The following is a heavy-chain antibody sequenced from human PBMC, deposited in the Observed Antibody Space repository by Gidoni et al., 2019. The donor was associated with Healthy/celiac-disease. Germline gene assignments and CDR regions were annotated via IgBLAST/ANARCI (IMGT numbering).Heavy chain of an antibody. CDR3: ARFGLRYFDWLLYGGANFDY. Sequence: QVQLVQSGAEVKKPGASVKVSCKASGYTFTRYGISGVRQAPGQGLEWMGGTSAYNGNTNYAQKLQGRVTMTTDTSTSTAYMELRSLRSDDTAVYYCARFGLRYFDWLLYGGANFDYWGQGTLVTVSS. V-gene: IGHV1-18*04. J-gene: IGHJ4*02. D-gene: IGHD3-9*01. CDR1: GYTFTRYG. CDR2: TSAYNGNT.